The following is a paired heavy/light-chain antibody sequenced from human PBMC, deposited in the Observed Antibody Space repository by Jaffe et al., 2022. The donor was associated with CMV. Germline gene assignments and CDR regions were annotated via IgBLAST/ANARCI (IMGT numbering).Light chain of an antibody. CDR3: QHYNTYWT. Sequence: DIQMTQSPSSLSASVGDRVTITCRASQSIRSWLAWYQQKPGKAPKLLIYKASTLESGVPSRFSGRGSGTEFTLTISGLQPDDFATYYCQHYNTYWTFGQGTKVEIK. J-gene: IGKJ1*01. CDR1: QSIRSW. V-gene: IGKV1-5*03. CDR2: KAS.
Heavy chain of an antibody. CDR2: IYYTGST. V-gene: IGHV4-31*03. J-gene: IGHJ6*02. Sequence: QVQLQESGPGLVKPSQTLSLTCTVSGGSISSDNYYWNWIRQHPGKGLEWIAYIYYTGSTYYNPSLKSRVTISVDTSNNLFSLKLSSVTAADTAVYYCARHRQGLELRTVWGQGTTVTVSS. CDR3: ARHRQGLELRTV. CDR1: GGSISSDNYY. D-gene: IGHD1-7*01.